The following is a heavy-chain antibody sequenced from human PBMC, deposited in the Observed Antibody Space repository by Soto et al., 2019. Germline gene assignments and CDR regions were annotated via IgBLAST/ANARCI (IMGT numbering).Heavy chain of an antibody. CDR3: ARSPNSYYYMDV. CDR2: ISVYNGNT. Sequence: QVQLVQSGAEVNKPGASVKVSCKASGYTFSTYGISWVRQAPGQGLEWMGWISVYNGNTKYAQKLQGRVTMTADTTTSTAYMELRSLRSDDTAVYYCARSPNSYYYMDVWGKGTTVTVSS. CDR1: GYTFSTYG. V-gene: IGHV1-18*01. J-gene: IGHJ6*03.